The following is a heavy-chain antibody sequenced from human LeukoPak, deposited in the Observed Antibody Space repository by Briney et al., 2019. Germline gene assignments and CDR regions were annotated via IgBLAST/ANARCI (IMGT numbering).Heavy chain of an antibody. J-gene: IGHJ6*02. V-gene: IGHV3-21*01. CDR3: ARDFRDFHELRFLEWSNYYYEYGMDV. Sequence: NPGGSLRLSCAASGFTFSRYSMNWVRQAPGKGLEWVSSISSSSSYIYYADSVKGRFTISRDNAQNSLDLEMNSLRAEDTAVYYCARDFRDFHELRFLEWSNYYYEYGMDVWGQGTTVTVSS. CDR2: ISSSSSYI. D-gene: IGHD3-3*01. CDR1: GFTFSRYS.